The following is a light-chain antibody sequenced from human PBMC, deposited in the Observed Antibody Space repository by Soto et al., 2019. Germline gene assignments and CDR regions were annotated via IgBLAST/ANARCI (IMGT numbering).Light chain of an antibody. V-gene: IGKV1-39*01. J-gene: IGKJ1*01. Sequence: DIQMTQSPSSLSASVGDRVTITCRASQSISSYLNWYQQKPGKAPKVLIYAASSLQSGVPSRFSGSGSGTAFTLTIISLQPEDFATYYCQQSYSTSWTFGQGTKVEIK. CDR3: QQSYSTSWT. CDR1: QSISSY. CDR2: AAS.